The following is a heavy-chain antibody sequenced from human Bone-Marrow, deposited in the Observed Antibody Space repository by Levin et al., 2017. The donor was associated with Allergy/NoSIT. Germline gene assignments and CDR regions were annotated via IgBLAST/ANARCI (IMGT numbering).Heavy chain of an antibody. CDR3: ARLRRFPGSYDGDY. CDR1: GGSFGSFT. V-gene: IGHV1-69*13. Sequence: PGASVKVSCKASGGSFGSFTISWVRQAPGQGLEYMGGIIPTLHTAEYAPRFQGRVTITADESTGTVYLKLSSLRSEDTAVYYCARLRRFPGSYDGDYWGQGTLVTVSS. CDR2: IIPTLHTA. D-gene: IGHD1-26*01. J-gene: IGHJ4*02.